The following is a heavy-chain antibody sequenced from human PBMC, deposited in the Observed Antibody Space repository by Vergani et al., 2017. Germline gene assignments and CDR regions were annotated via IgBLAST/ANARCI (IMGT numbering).Heavy chain of an antibody. Sequence: QGQLVQSGAEVKKPGSSVKVSCKASGGTFSSYAISWVRQAPGQGLEWMGRIIPIFGTANYAQKFQGRVTITADESTSTAYMELSSLRSEDTAVYYCARDPDIVVVPAAPYYYYYYGMDVWGQGTTVTVSS. CDR1: GGTFSSYA. CDR2: IIPIFGTA. CDR3: ARDPDIVVVPAAPYYYYYYGMDV. J-gene: IGHJ6*02. D-gene: IGHD2-2*01. V-gene: IGHV1-69*13.